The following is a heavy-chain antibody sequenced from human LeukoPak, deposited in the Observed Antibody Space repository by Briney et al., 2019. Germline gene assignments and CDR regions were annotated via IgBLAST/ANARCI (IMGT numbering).Heavy chain of an antibody. Sequence: GGSLRLSCVASGFTFNNYAMSWVRQAPGRGLEWASSTAGSGISKDYAGSVKGRFTISKDKSKNTLYLQMDNLRAEDTGVYFCARLPTFYYDSSGYHYDYRGQGTLVTVSS. D-gene: IGHD3-22*01. V-gene: IGHV3-23*01. CDR3: ARLPTFYYDSSGYHYDY. CDR1: GFTFNNYA. CDR2: TAGSGISK. J-gene: IGHJ4*02.